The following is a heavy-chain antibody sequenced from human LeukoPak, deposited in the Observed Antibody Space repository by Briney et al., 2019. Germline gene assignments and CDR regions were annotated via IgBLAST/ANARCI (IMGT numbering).Heavy chain of an antibody. CDR2: IYHSGST. CDR1: GYSISSGYY. J-gene: IGHJ3*02. CDR3: ARAMYYYDSSGFDAFDI. V-gene: IGHV4-38-2*02. Sequence: KPSETLSLTCTVSGYSISSGYYWGWIRQPPGKGLEWIGSIYHSGSTYYNPSLKSRVTISVDTSKNRFSLKLSSVTAADTAVYYCARAMYYYDSSGFDAFDIWGQGTMVTVSS. D-gene: IGHD3-22*01.